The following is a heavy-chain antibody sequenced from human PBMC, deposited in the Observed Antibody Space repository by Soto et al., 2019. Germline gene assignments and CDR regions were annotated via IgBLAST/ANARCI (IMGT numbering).Heavy chain of an antibody. CDR3: ARLLRELAAAGPQENFDY. Sequence: SVKVSCKASGGTFSSYTISWVRQAPGQGLEWMGRIIPILGIANYAQKFQGQVTISADKSISTAYLQWSSLKASDTAMYYCARLLRELAAAGPQENFDYWGQGTLVTVSS. J-gene: IGHJ4*02. CDR1: GGTFSSYT. V-gene: IGHV1-69*02. CDR2: IIPILGIA. D-gene: IGHD6-13*01.